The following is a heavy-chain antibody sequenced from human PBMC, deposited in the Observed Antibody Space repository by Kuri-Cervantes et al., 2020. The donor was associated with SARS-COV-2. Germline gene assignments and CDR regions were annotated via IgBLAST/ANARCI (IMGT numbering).Heavy chain of an antibody. CDR3: AKLGGGDYDFWSGYSDYYYGMDV. CDR2: ISGSGGST. V-gene: IGHV3-23*01. J-gene: IGHJ6*02. Sequence: GGSLRLSCAAPGFTFSSYAMHWVRQAPGKGLEWVSAISGSGGSTYYADSVKGRFTISRDNSKNTLYLQMNSLRAEDTAVYYCAKLGGGDYDFWSGYSDYYYGMDVWGQGTTVTDSS. D-gene: IGHD3-3*01. CDR1: GFTFSSYA.